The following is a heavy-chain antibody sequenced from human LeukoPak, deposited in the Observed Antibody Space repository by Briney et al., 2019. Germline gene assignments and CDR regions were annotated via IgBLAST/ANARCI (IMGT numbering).Heavy chain of an antibody. CDR3: ARDQATEWELHFDH. CDR2: IWYDGSNK. Sequence: GGSLRLSCAASGFTFSSYGMHWVRQAPGKGLEWVAVIWYDGSNKYYADSVKGRFTISRDNSKNTLYLQMNSLRAEDTAVYYCARDQATEWELHFDHWGQGTLVTVSS. D-gene: IGHD1-26*01. CDR1: GFTFSSYG. J-gene: IGHJ4*02. V-gene: IGHV3-33*01.